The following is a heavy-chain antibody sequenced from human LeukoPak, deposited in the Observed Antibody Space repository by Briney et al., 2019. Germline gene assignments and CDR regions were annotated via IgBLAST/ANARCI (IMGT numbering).Heavy chain of an antibody. CDR3: AKRADYGGNSYDY. D-gene: IGHD4-23*01. CDR1: GFNFSSYW. J-gene: IGHJ4*02. CDR2: INSDGGST. V-gene: IGHV3-74*01. Sequence: GGSLRLSCAASGFNFSSYWMHWVRQAPGKGLVWVSRINSDGGSTSYADSVKGRFTISRDNAKNTLFLQMNSLRADDTGVYYCAKRADYGGNSYDYWGQGTLVTVSS.